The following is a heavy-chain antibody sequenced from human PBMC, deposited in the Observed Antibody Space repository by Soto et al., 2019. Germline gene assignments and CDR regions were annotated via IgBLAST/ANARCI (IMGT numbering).Heavy chain of an antibody. J-gene: IGHJ6*02. V-gene: IGHV4-39*01. CDR2: IYYSGST. Sequence: SETLSLTCTVSGGSISSSSYYWGWIRQPPGKGLEWIGSIYYSGSTYYNPSLKSRVTISVDTSKNQFSLKLSSVTAADTAVYCCARRWDEAVAGTIYYYYYGMDVWGQGTTVTVSS. CDR3: ARRWDEAVAGTIYYYYYGMDV. CDR1: GGSISSSSYY. D-gene: IGHD6-19*01.